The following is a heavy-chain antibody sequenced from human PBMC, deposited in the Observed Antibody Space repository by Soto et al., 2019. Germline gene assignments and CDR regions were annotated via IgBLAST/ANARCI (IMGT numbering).Heavy chain of an antibody. CDR1: GFMFSSHG. D-gene: IGHD1-1*01. CDR3: AKIGQIGNWFFDY. V-gene: IGHV3-23*01. CDR2: ISSGGDLT. J-gene: IGHJ4*02. Sequence: EVQLLESGGDLVQPGGSLRVSCAASGFMFSSHGMSWVRQAPGKGLEWVSSISSGGDLTYYADSVKGRFTVSRNNLKNTVSLQMDSLRAEDTATYYCAKIGQIGNWFFDYCGQGTLVTVSS.